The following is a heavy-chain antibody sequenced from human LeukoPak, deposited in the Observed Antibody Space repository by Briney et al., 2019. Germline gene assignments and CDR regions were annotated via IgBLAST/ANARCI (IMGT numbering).Heavy chain of an antibody. Sequence: GGSLRLSCAASGLIFSKYWMTWVRQAPGKGLEWVASIKPDGSEKYYLDSVKGRFTISRDNARDSLYLQMNSLRAEDTAVYYCARDNDYYDSSGYYRLGYYFGCWGQGTLVTVSS. CDR2: IKPDGSEK. D-gene: IGHD3-22*01. CDR1: GLIFSKYW. CDR3: ARDNDYYDSSGYYRLGYYFGC. J-gene: IGHJ4*02. V-gene: IGHV3-7*01.